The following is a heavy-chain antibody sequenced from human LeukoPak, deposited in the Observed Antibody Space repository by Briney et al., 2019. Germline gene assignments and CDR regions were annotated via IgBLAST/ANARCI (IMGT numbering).Heavy chain of an antibody. CDR3: ASSYYDSSGSYYFDY. CDR2: IIPIFGTA. D-gene: IGHD3-22*01. J-gene: IGHJ4*02. Sequence: SSVKVSCKASGGTFSSYAISWVRQAPGQGLEWMGGIIPIFGTANYAQKFQGRVTITTDESTSTAYMELSSLRSEDTAVYYCASSYYDSSGSYYFDYWGQGTLVTVSS. V-gene: IGHV1-69*05. CDR1: GGTFSSYA.